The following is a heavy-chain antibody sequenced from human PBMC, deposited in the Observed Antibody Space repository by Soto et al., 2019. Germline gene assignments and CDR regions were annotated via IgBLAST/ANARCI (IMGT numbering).Heavy chain of an antibody. V-gene: IGHV1-69*10. CDR1: GGTFSSFG. CDR3: ARGRDEFYYYAMDV. Sequence: SVKVSCKASGGTFSSFGINWARQAPGQGLEWMGGIIPVSPIANYAQKFQGRVTITADKSTNTAYMELSSLRSEDTAVYFCARGRDEFYYYAMDVWGQGTTVTVSS. CDR2: IIPVSPIA. J-gene: IGHJ6*02.